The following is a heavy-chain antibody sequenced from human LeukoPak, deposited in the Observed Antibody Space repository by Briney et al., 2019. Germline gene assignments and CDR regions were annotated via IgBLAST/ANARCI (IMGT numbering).Heavy chain of an antibody. Sequence: SETLSLTCTVSGGSISSSSYYWGWIRQPPGKGLEWIGTIYYSGSTYYNPSLKSRVTISVDTSKNQLSLKLSSVTAADTAVFYCARISSGRNVRVWFDPWGQGTLVTVSS. CDR1: GGSISSSSYY. J-gene: IGHJ5*02. CDR2: IYYSGST. V-gene: IGHV4-39*01. D-gene: IGHD6-19*01. CDR3: ARISSGRNVRVWFDP.